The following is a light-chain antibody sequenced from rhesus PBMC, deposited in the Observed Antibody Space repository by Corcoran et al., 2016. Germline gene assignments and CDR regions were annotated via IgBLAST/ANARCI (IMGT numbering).Light chain of an antibody. CDR1: TSDIGAYDR. V-gene: IGLV2-13*03. J-gene: IGLJ1*01. CDR2: DVS. CDR3: CSHATSDSYI. Sequence: QAAPTQSPSVSGSPGQSVTISCSGTTSDIGAYDRVSWYQQHPGKAPKLLIYDVSKRPSGVSARFSGFKSGSTASLTISGLQAEDEADYYCCSHATSDSYIFGVGTRLTVL.